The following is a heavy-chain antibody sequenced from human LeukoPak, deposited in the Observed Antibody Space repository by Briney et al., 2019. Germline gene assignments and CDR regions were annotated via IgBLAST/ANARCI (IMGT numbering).Heavy chain of an antibody. D-gene: IGHD5-12*01. Sequence: GGSLRLSCAASGFAFRSHGMNWVRQAPGKGLEWVSGIRGDGVTTYYADSVKGRFTISRDNSKNTLFLQMNSLRAEDTAVYYCAGGGEIVYWGQGTLVTVSS. CDR2: IRGDGVTT. V-gene: IGHV3-23*01. CDR1: GFAFRSHG. J-gene: IGHJ4*02. CDR3: AGGGEIVY.